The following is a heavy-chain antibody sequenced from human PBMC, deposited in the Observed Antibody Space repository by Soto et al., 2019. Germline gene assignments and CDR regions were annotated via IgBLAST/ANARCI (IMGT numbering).Heavy chain of an antibody. CDR1: GYSFASYS. Sequence: VGSVKVSCKASGYSFASYSIHLVRQAPRQRVEWMGWINAGNGNTKYSQKFQGRVTITRDTSASTAYMELSSLRSEDTAVYYCGAPNKDIPRGYYYYGMDVWGQGTTVTVSS. D-gene: IGHD2-15*01. CDR3: GAPNKDIPRGYYYYGMDV. CDR2: INAGNGNT. V-gene: IGHV1-3*01. J-gene: IGHJ6*02.